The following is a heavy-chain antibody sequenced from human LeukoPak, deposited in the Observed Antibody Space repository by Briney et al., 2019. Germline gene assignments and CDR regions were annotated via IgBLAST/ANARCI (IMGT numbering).Heavy chain of an antibody. CDR2: ISSSDTI. D-gene: IGHD3-10*01. Sequence: GGSLRLSCAASGFRFSTYNMDWVRQAPGKGLEWVAYISSSDTIYYPDPVKGRFTISRDNAKNSLYLQMNSLRAEDTAVYYCARHSLLCDAFDIWGQGTMVTVSS. J-gene: IGHJ3*02. V-gene: IGHV3-48*04. CDR1: GFRFSTYN. CDR3: ARHSLLCDAFDI.